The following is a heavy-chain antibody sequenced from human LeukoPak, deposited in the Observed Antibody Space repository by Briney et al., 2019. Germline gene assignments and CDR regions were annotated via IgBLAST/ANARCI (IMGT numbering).Heavy chain of an antibody. V-gene: IGHV3-23*01. D-gene: IGHD2-2*01. CDR2: ISGSGGST. CDR3: AKGGIVVVPAAPYYYYYYMDV. Sequence: GGSLRLSCAASGFTFNYYAMSWVRQAPGKGLEWVSAISGSGGSTYYADSVKGRFTISRDNSKNTLYLQMNSLRAEDTAVYYCAKGGIVVVPAAPYYYYYYMDVWGKGTTVTVSS. CDR1: GFTFNYYA. J-gene: IGHJ6*03.